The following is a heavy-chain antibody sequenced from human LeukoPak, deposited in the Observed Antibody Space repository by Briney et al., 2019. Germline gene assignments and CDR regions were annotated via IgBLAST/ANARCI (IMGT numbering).Heavy chain of an antibody. Sequence: GGSLRLSCAASGFTFSSYAMHWVRQAPGKGLEYVSAISSNGGSTYYANSVKGRFTISRDNSKNTLYLQMGSLRAKDMAVYYCARDLRGIVVVTAAPSYYMDVWGKGTTVTVSS. D-gene: IGHD2-2*01. V-gene: IGHV3-64*01. CDR1: GFTFSSYA. J-gene: IGHJ6*03. CDR2: ISSNGGST. CDR3: ARDLRGIVVVTAAPSYYMDV.